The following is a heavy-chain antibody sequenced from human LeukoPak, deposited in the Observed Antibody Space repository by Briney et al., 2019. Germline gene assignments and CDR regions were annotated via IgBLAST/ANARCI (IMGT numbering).Heavy chain of an antibody. CDR2: IRASGGLT. Sequence: GGSLRLSCAASGFTLSNYAMNWVRQAPGKGLEWVSGIRASGGLTYDADSVKGRFTIYRDNSKNTLYLQINSLRTEDTAVYYCAKSLALRPIPYGMDVWGQGTTVTVPS. CDR3: AKSLALRPIPYGMDV. J-gene: IGHJ6*02. D-gene: IGHD2-15*01. CDR1: GFTLSNYA. V-gene: IGHV3-23*01.